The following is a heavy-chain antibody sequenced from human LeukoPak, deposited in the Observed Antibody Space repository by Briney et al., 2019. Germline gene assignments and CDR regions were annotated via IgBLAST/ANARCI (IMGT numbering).Heavy chain of an antibody. CDR2: IYTSGST. CDR3: ARGGASRPYCSGGSCYHDAFDI. D-gene: IGHD2-15*01. J-gene: IGHJ3*02. CDR1: GGSISSYY. Sequence: SETLSLTCTVSGGSISSYYWSWIRQPAGKGLEWIGRIYTSGSTNYNPSLKSRVTISVDTSKNQFSLKLSSVTAADTAVYYCARGGASRPYCSGGSCYHDAFDIWGQGTMVTVSS. V-gene: IGHV4-4*07.